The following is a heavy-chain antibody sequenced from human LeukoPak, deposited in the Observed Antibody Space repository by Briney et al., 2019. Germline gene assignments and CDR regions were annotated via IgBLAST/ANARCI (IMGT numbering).Heavy chain of an antibody. J-gene: IGHJ4*02. CDR3: ARYCSGVSCYSGYDY. D-gene: IGHD2-15*01. Sequence: GGSLRLSCAASGFTFSTYAMHWVRQTPGKGLEYVSAISTNGGGTYYANSVKGRFTISRDNSKNTLYLQMDSLRAEDMAVYYCARYCSGVSCYSGYDYWGQGTLVTVSS. CDR2: ISTNGGGT. CDR1: GFTFSTYA. V-gene: IGHV3-64*01.